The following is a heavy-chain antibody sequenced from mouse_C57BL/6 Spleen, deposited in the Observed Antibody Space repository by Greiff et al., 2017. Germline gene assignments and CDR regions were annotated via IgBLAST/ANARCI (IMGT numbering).Heavy chain of an antibody. CDR3: AREKGYGAYYVGYYAMDY. V-gene: IGHV5-6*01. D-gene: IGHD2-3*01. CDR2: ISSGGSYT. Sequence: EVQLVESGADLVKPGGSLKLSCAASGFTFSSYGMSWVSQTPDKRLEWIATISSGGSYTYYPASVKGRFTISKDNAKNTLYLQMSSLKAEDTAMYYDAREKGYGAYYVGYYAMDYWGQGTSVTVSS. J-gene: IGHJ4*01. CDR1: GFTFSSYG.